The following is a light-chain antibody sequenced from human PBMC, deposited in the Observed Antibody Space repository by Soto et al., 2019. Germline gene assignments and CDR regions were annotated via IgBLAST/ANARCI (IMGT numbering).Light chain of an antibody. Sequence: QSVLTQSPSVSAAPGQKVTISCSGSSSNIGNNYVSWYQQLPGTAPKLLIYDNNKRPSGIPDRFSGSKSGTSGTLDITGLQTGDEAYYYCATWDGSLPGEVFGGGTKLTV. J-gene: IGLJ2*01. CDR3: ATWDGSLPGEV. V-gene: IGLV1-51*01. CDR1: SSNIGNNY. CDR2: DNN.